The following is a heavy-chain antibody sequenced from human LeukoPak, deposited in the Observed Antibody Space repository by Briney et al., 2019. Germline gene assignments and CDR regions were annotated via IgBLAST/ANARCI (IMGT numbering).Heavy chain of an antibody. CDR2: ISGSGGST. Sequence: GGSLRLSCAASGFTFSSYAMSWVRQAPGKGLEWVPAISGSGGSTYYADSVKGRFTISRDNSKNTLYLQMNSLRAEDTAVYYCAKDTLRFLEVFDYWGQGTLVTVSS. V-gene: IGHV3-23*01. D-gene: IGHD3-3*01. CDR3: AKDTLRFLEVFDY. CDR1: GFTFSSYA. J-gene: IGHJ4*02.